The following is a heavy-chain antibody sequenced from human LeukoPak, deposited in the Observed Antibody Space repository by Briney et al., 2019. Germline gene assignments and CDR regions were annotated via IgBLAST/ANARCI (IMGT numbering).Heavy chain of an antibody. CDR3: AKENSGTYLYYFDY. Sequence: GGSLRLSCAASGFTFAGFAMSWVRQAPGKGLEWVSAISGGDGSTYYTDSVKGRFTISTDNSKNMLYLQMNSLRPEDTAVYYCAKENSGTYLYYFDYWGQGTLVTVPS. CDR1: GFTFAGFA. J-gene: IGHJ4*02. D-gene: IGHD1-26*01. CDR2: ISGGDGST. V-gene: IGHV3-23*01.